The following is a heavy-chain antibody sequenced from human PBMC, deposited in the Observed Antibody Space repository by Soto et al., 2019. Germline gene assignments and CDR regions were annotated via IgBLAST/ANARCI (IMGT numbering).Heavy chain of an antibody. V-gene: IGHV1-69*02. CDR3: ARSVGYGSGGSCSYFGY. D-gene: IGHD2-15*01. J-gene: IGHJ4*02. CDR2: IIPILGIA. CDR1: GGTFSSYT. Sequence: QVQLVQSGAEVKKPGSSVKVSCKASGGTFSSYTISWVRQAPGQGLEWMGRIIPILGIANYAQKFHGRVPIPAEKSTSTACMEMSSSRSEDTAVYYCARSVGYGSGGSCSYFGYWGEGTLVTVSS.